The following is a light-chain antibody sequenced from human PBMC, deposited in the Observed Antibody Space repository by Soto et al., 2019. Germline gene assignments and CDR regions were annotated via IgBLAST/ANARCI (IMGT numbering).Light chain of an antibody. CDR3: ATWDDTLRSWV. J-gene: IGLJ3*02. Sequence: QSVLTQPPSASGTPGQRVTISCSGSNSNIGTNAVNWYQQIPGTAPKLLIYNNNQRPSGVPDRFSGSKSGTSASLTISGLHSDDEADYPCATWDDTLRSWVFGGGTKVNVL. CDR2: NNN. V-gene: IGLV1-44*01. CDR1: NSNIGTNA.